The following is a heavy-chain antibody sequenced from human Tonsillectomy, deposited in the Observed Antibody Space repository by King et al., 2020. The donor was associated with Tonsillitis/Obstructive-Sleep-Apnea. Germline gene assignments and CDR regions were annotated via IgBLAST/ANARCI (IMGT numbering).Heavy chain of an antibody. Sequence: VQLVESGGGVVQPGRSLRLSCAASGFTFSSYAMHWVRQAPGKGLEWVAVISYDGSNKYYADSGKGRFTISRDNSKNTLYLQMNSLIAEDTAVYYCARNGGDYVWGSYRDMDVWGKGTTVTVSS. CDR1: GFTFSSYA. CDR3: ARNGGDYVWGSYRDMDV. CDR2: ISYDGSNK. J-gene: IGHJ6*03. D-gene: IGHD3-16*02. V-gene: IGHV3-30*01.